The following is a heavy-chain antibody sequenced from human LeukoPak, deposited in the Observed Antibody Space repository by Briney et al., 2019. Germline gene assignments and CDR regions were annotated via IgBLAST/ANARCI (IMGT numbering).Heavy chain of an antibody. V-gene: IGHV1-24*01. J-gene: IGHJ6*02. CDR1: GYTLTELS. Sequence: GASVKVSCKVSGYTLTELSMHWVRQAPGKGLEWMGGFDPEDGETIYAQKFPGRVTMTEDTSTDTAYMELSSLRSEDTAVYYCATVAKGWFGFYYGMDVWGQGTTVTVSS. D-gene: IGHD3-10*01. CDR3: ATVAKGWFGFYYGMDV. CDR2: FDPEDGET.